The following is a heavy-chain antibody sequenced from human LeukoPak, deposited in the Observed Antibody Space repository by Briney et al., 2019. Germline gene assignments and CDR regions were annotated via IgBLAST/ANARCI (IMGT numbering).Heavy chain of an antibody. CDR2: INPLSGAT. J-gene: IGHJ4*02. CDR3: ARDSGTLLMVVSLFDY. V-gene: IGHV1-2*02. D-gene: IGHD2-8*01. CDR1: GYTFSDSY. Sequence: ASVKVSCKASGYTFSDSYMHWVRQAPGQGLEWMGWINPLSGATNFAQQFQGRVTMTRDTSISTFYMEMSSLRSDDTAVYYCARDSGTLLMVVSLFDYWGQGSLVTVSS.